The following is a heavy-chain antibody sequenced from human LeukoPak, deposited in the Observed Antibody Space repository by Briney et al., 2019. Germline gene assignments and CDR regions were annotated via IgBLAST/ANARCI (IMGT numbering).Heavy chain of an antibody. J-gene: IGHJ4*02. D-gene: IGHD1/OR15-1a*01. CDR1: GFTFSNYA. CDR2: IDVSGGST. Sequence: GGSLRLSCAASGFTFSNYAMSWVRQAPGKGLEWVSAIDVSGGSTAHADSVRGRFTISRDNSKNTLYMQMNTLRAEDTAVYFCARSAYGRTEQFDFWGQGTLVTVSS. CDR3: ARSAYGRTEQFDF. V-gene: IGHV3-23*01.